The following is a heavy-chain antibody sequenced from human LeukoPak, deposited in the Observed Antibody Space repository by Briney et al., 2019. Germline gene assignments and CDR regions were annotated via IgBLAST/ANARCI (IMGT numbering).Heavy chain of an antibody. Sequence: SETLSLTCTDSGGSISSHYWSWIRQPPGKGLEWIGYIYYSGSTNYNPSLKSRVTISVDTSKNQFSLKLSSVTAADTAVYYCARTYYDFWSGYVGNWFDPWGQGTLVTVSS. CDR1: GGSISSHY. J-gene: IGHJ5*02. D-gene: IGHD3-3*01. V-gene: IGHV4-59*11. CDR2: IYYSGST. CDR3: ARTYYDFWSGYVGNWFDP.